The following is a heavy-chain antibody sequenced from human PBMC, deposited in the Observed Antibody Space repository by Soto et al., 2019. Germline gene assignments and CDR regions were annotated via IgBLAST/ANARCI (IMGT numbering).Heavy chain of an antibody. CDR3: ARVFLGCSGGSCSSHFDY. J-gene: IGHJ4*02. CDR2: IYHSGST. D-gene: IGHD2-15*01. Sequence: SETLSLTCAVSGGSSSSSNWWSWFRQPPGKGLEWIGEIYHSGSTNYNPSLKSRVTISVDKSKNQFSLKLSSVTAADTAVYYCARVFLGCSGGSCSSHFDYWGQGTLVTVSS. V-gene: IGHV4-4*02. CDR1: GGSSSSSNW.